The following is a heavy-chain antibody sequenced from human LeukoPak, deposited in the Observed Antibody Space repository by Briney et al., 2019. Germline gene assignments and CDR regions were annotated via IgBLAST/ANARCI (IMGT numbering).Heavy chain of an antibody. D-gene: IGHD6-13*01. CDR2: IYYSGST. Sequence: NPSETLSLTCTVSGGSISSSSYYWGWSRQPPGKGLEWIGSIYYSGSTFYNPSLKSRVTISVDTSKNQFSLKLSSVTAADTAVYYCATTMYSSCWYEAFDIWGQGTMVTVSS. CDR3: ATTMYSSCWYEAFDI. V-gene: IGHV4-39*01. J-gene: IGHJ3*02. CDR1: GGSISSSSYY.